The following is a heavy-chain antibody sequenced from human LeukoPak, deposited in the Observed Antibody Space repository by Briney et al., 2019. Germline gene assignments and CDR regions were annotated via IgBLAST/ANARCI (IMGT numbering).Heavy chain of an antibody. D-gene: IGHD2-15*01. J-gene: IGHJ4*02. V-gene: IGHV3-48*03. CDR1: GFTFSSYE. Sequence: GGSLRLSCAASGFTFSSYEMNWVRQAPGKGLEWVSYISCSGSTIYYADSVKGRFTISRDNAKNSLYLQMNSLRAEDTAVYYCARVFCSGGSCYDYWGQGTLVTVSS. CDR3: ARVFCSGGSCYDY. CDR2: ISCSGSTI.